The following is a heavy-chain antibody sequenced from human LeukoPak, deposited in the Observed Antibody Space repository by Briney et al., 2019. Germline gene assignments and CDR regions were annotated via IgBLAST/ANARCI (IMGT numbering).Heavy chain of an antibody. Sequence: GGSLRLSCAASGFTFSSSAMSWVRQVPGKGLEWVSGISASGGSTSYADSVRGRFTISRDNSKNTLYVQMNSLRDEGTAVYYCAKLPGVGYCTNGVCSIDYWGQGTLVTVSS. CDR2: ISASGGST. V-gene: IGHV3-23*01. D-gene: IGHD2-8*01. CDR1: GFTFSSSA. J-gene: IGHJ4*02. CDR3: AKLPGVGYCTNGVCSIDY.